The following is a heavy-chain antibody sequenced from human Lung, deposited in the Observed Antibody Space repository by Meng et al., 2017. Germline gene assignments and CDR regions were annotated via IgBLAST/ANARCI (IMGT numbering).Heavy chain of an antibody. CDR1: GGSISSSNW. Sequence: QGQLQVSGPGLVKPSGTLSLTCAGSGGSISSSNWWSWVRQPPGKGLEWIGEIYHSGSTNYNPSLKSRVTISVDKSKNQFSLKLSSVTAADTAVYYCARGSITMVRGVSVFDPWGQGTLVTVSS. CDR2: IYHSGST. V-gene: IGHV4-4*02. D-gene: IGHD3-10*01. J-gene: IGHJ5*02. CDR3: ARGSITMVRGVSVFDP.